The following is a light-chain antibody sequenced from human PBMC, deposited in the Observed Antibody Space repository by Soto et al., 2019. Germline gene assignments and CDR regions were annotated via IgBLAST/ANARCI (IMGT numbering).Light chain of an antibody. CDR2: EGT. CDR1: GSNIGVGYE. V-gene: IGLV1-40*01. Sequence: QSVLTQPPSVSGAPGQRVTIPCTGSGSNIGVGYEVHWYQQLPGTAPKLIIYEGTRRPSGVSSRFSVSKSGNTASLTISGLQPEDEADYYCCTYAPSVNFVVFGGGTKLTVL. CDR3: CTYAPSVNFVV. J-gene: IGLJ2*01.